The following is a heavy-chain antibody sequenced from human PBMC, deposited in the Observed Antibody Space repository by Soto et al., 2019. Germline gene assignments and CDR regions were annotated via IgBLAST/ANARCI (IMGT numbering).Heavy chain of an antibody. CDR3: AKIVVAGDTNYYVMDV. CDR1: GFSFSSYG. J-gene: IGHJ6*02. D-gene: IGHD6-19*01. Sequence: QVQLVESGGCVVQPGRSLRLSCVASGFSFSSYGMHWVRQAPGKGLEWVAVISYDGSNKYYADSVKGRFTISRDSSKNTLYLQMNSLRAEDTAVYYCAKIVVAGDTNYYVMDVWGQGTTVTVSS. V-gene: IGHV3-30*18. CDR2: ISYDGSNK.